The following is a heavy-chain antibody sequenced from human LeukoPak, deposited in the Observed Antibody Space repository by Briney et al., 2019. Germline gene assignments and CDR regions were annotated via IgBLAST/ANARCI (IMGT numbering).Heavy chain of an antibody. CDR3: ARKGRAGYYSDY. CDR1: GYTFTSYD. J-gene: IGHJ4*02. D-gene: IGHD6-19*01. V-gene: IGHV1-8*01. Sequence: SVKVSCKASGYTFTSYDINWVRQATGQGLEWMGWMNPNSGNTGYTQKFQGRVTMTRNTSITTAYMELNSLKSEDTAVYYCARKGRAGYYSDYWGQGTLVTVSS. CDR2: MNPNSGNT.